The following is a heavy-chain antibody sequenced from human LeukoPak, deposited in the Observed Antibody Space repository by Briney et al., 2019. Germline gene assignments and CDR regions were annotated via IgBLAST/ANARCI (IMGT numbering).Heavy chain of an antibody. V-gene: IGHV3-30*04. CDR2: ISYDGSNK. CDR1: GFTFSNYA. J-gene: IGHJ4*02. D-gene: IGHD1-26*01. CDR3: ARVGATSYYFDY. Sequence: GRSLRLSCAASGFTFSNYAIHWVRQAPGKGLEWVAVISYDGSNKYYADSVKGRFTISRDNSKNTLYLQMNSLRAEDTAVYYCARVGATSYYFDYWGQGTLVTVSS.